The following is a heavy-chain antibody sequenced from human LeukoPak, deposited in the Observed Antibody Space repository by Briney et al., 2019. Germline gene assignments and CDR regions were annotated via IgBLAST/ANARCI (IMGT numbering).Heavy chain of an antibody. D-gene: IGHD3-16*02. CDR3: AKISDIMISFGGGISYFDY. CDR1: GGSFSDYH. CDR2: INHSGGT. J-gene: IGHJ4*02. V-gene: IGHV4-34*01. Sequence: SETLSLTCALYGGSFSDYHWTWIRQPPGKGLEWIGEINHSGGTDYNPSLRSRVTISVDTSQKQFALQLRPVTARDQGVYYFAKISDIMISFGGGISYFDYWGQGSLVTVSS.